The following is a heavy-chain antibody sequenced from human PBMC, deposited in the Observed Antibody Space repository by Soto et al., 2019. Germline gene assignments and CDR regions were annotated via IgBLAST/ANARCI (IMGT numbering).Heavy chain of an antibody. D-gene: IGHD5-18*01. CDR1: GFTFDDYA. CDR3: AKDMFRYSYGLYYYYGMDV. CDR2: ISWNSGSI. V-gene: IGHV3-9*01. Sequence: GGSLRLSCAASGFTFDDYAMHWVRQAPGKGLEWVSGISWNSGSIGYADSVKGRFTISRDNAKNSLYLQMNSLRAEDTALYYCAKDMFRYSYGLYYYYGMDVWGQGTTVTVSS. J-gene: IGHJ6*02.